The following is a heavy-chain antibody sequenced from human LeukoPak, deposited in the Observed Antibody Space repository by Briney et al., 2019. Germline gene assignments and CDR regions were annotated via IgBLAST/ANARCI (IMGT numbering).Heavy chain of an antibody. CDR3: ARFYPWLRLTWFDT. J-gene: IGHJ5*02. V-gene: IGHV4-34*01. CDR2: INHSGST. Sequence: SETLSLTCAVYGVSFSGYYWSWIRHHPGKGMEWFGEINHSGSTNYNPSLKSRVTISVDTSNNQFSLKLSSVTAADTDVYYCARFYPWLRLTWFDTWGQGTLVTVSS. CDR1: GVSFSGYY. D-gene: IGHD5-12*01.